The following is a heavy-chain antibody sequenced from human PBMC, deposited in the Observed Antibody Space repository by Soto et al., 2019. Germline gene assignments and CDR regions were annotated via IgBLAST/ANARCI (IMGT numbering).Heavy chain of an antibody. J-gene: IGHJ5*02. Sequence: GGSLRLSCAASRFTFSNFAMSWVRQAPGKGLQWVSGISGNGFSRYYADSVKGRFTISRDDSKSTLFLQMNSLRAEETAVYYCAKEGNYSSSRHGGLDPWGQGTLVTVSS. V-gene: IGHV3-23*01. CDR1: RFTFSNFA. D-gene: IGHD2-21*01. CDR2: ISGNGFSR. CDR3: AKEGNYSSSRHGGLDP.